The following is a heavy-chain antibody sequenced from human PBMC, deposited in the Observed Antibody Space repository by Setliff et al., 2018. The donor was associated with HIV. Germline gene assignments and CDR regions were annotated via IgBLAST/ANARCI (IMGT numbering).Heavy chain of an antibody. J-gene: IGHJ4*02. CDR2: IYPGDSDT. CDR3: ARLSVVTATRIYYFDY. D-gene: IGHD2-21*02. Sequence: PGESLKISCKASGYSFTIYWIGWVRQMPGKGLEWMGVIYPGDSDTRYSPSFQGQVTISADKSITTAYVQWSSLKASDTAMYYCARLSVVTATRIYYFDYWGQGTLVTVSS. CDR1: GYSFTIYW. V-gene: IGHV5-51*01.